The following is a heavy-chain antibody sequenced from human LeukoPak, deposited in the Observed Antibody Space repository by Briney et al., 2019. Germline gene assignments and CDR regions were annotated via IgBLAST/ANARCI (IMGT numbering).Heavy chain of an antibody. CDR3: AREPGGYYYDSSGYYSLVNWFDP. CDR2: FHHSGST. Sequence: SETLSLTCSVSGYSISSGFYWDWIRQPPGKGLEWIGSFHHSGSTPYNPSLNSRVSISVDTSKNQFSLKLSSVTAADTAVYYCAREPGGYYYDSSGYYSLVNWFDPWGQGTLVTVSS. D-gene: IGHD3-22*01. CDR1: GYSISSGFY. J-gene: IGHJ5*02. V-gene: IGHV4-38-2*02.